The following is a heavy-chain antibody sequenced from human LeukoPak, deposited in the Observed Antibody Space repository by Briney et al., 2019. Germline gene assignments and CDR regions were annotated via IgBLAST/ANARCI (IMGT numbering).Heavy chain of an antibody. J-gene: IGHJ6*03. CDR3: ARGVAGDYVRSAHYYYYYMDV. CDR2: ISGYNGKT. CDR1: GYTFNTYG. Sequence: ASVKVSCKASGYTFNTYGITWVRQAPGQGLEWMGWISGYNGKTKYAQKLQDRVTMTTDTSTTTAYMELRSLRSDDTAVYYCARGVAGDYVRSAHYYYYYMDVWGKGTTVTVSS. D-gene: IGHD4-17*01. V-gene: IGHV1-18*01.